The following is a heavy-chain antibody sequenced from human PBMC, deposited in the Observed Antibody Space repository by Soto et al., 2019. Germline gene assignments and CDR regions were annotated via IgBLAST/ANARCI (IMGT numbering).Heavy chain of an antibody. V-gene: IGHV1-46*02. CDR3: ARGPDDSDVPRWDH. Sequence: QVQLVQSGPEVRKPGASVRLSCATSGYNFNQYYIHWVRQAPGQGLERMGIINLRGGTTEYAHKFRGRVTVTGDTSTRTDYMELSSLRSEDTAVYFCARGPDDSDVPRWDHWGQGTLITVSS. CDR1: GYNFNQYY. CDR2: INLRGGTT. J-gene: IGHJ4*02. D-gene: IGHD4-17*01.